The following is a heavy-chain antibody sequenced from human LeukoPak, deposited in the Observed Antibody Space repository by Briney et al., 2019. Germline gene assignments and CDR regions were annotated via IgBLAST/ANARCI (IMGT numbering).Heavy chain of an antibody. V-gene: IGHV1-18*04. CDR2: ISAYNGNT. CDR3: ARDYRRRLWFGELLLRGDIDAFDI. J-gene: IGHJ3*02. Sequence: ASVKVSCKASGYTFTSYGISWVRQAPGQGLEWMGGISAYNGNTNYAQKLQGRVTMTTDTSTSTAYMELRSLRSDDTAVYYCARDYRRRLWFGELLLRGDIDAFDIWGQGTMVTVSS. CDR1: GYTFTSYG. D-gene: IGHD3-10*01.